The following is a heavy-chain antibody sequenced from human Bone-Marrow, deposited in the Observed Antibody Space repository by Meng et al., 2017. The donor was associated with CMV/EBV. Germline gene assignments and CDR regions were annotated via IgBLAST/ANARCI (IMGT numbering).Heavy chain of an antibody. Sequence: SETLSLTCTVSGGSVSSGYYYWSWIRQPPGKGLEWIGYIYYSGSTYYNPSLKSRVTISVDTSKNQFSLKLSSVTAADTAVYYCARGSEPDFDYWLQGTLVTVSS. V-gene: IGHV4-30-4*08. CDR2: IYYSGST. CDR1: GGSVSSGYYY. CDR3: ARGSEPDFDY. J-gene: IGHJ4*02. D-gene: IGHD1-14*01.